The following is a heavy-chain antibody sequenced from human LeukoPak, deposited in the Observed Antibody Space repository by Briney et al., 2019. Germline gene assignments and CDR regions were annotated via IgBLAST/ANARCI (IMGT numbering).Heavy chain of an antibody. V-gene: IGHV1-8*01. J-gene: IGHJ4*02. CDR2: MNHNTGGT. Sequence: ASVKVSRKASRYTFTSYDINWVREAAGQGLEWMGCMNHNTGGTGIAQKLQGRLTMTRDTSISTAYPELSSLRSEDTAIYYCARLSQTPDYYSNGGYYQLGFWGQGTPVTVSS. CDR3: ARLSQTPDYYSNGGYYQLGF. D-gene: IGHD3-22*01. CDR1: RYTFTSYD.